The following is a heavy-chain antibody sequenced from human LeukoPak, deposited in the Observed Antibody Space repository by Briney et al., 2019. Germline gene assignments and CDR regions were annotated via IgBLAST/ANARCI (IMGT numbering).Heavy chain of an antibody. CDR2: INPNSGGT. CDR1: GYIFTGYY. CDR3: ARDIVMVTYWFDP. D-gene: IGHD5-18*01. V-gene: IGHV1-2*07. Sequence: ASVKVSCKASGYIFTGYYMHWVRQAPGQGLEWMGWINPNSGGTNYAHKFQGRVTMTRDTSISTAYMELSRLRSDDTAVYYCARDIVMVTYWFDPWGQGTLVTVSS. J-gene: IGHJ5*02.